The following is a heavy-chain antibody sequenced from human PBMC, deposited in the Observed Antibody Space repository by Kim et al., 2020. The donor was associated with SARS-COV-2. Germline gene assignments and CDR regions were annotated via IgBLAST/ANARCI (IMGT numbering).Heavy chain of an antibody. CDR1: GGTFSSYA. D-gene: IGHD2-21*01. Sequence: SVKVSCKASGGTFSSYAISWVRQAPGQGLEWMGGIIPIFGTANYAQKFQGRVTITADESTSTAYMELSSLRSEDTAVYYCATGPIELAYCGGDCYPLDYWGQGALVTVSS. J-gene: IGHJ4*02. V-gene: IGHV1-69*13. CDR3: ATGPIELAYCGGDCYPLDY. CDR2: IIPIFGTA.